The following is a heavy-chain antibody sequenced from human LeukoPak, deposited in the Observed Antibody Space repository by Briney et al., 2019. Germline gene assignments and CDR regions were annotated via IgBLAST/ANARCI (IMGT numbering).Heavy chain of an antibody. Sequence: EASVKVSCKASGYTFISYYMHWVRRAPGQGLEWMGIINPSGGSTSHAQKFQDRLTMTRDMSTSTVYMELSNLSSEDTAVYYCARAPMSTVTAYFDYWGQGTLVTVSS. J-gene: IGHJ4*02. CDR3: ARAPMSTVTAYFDY. D-gene: IGHD4-17*01. V-gene: IGHV1-46*01. CDR2: INPSGGST. CDR1: GYTFISYY.